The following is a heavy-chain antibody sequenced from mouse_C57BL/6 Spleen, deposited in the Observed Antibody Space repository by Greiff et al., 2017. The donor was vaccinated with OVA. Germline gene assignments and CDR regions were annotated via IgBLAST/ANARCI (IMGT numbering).Heavy chain of an antibody. Sequence: EVQLVESGGGLVKPGGSLKLSCAASGFTFSSYTMSWVRQTPEKRLEWVATISGGGGNTYYPDSVKGRFTISRDNAKNTLYLQMSSLRSEDTALYYCARRSTMIRGFAYWGQGTLVTVSA. J-gene: IGHJ3*01. CDR2: ISGGGGNT. CDR3: ARRSTMIRGFAY. V-gene: IGHV5-9*01. CDR1: GFTFSSYT. D-gene: IGHD2-4*01.